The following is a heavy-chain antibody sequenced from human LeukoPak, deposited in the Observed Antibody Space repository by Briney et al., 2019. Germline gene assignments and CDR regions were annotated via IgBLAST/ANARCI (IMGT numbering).Heavy chain of an antibody. J-gene: IGHJ4*02. D-gene: IGHD6-19*01. CDR1: GFTFSSYG. Sequence: GGSLRLSCAASGFTFSSYGMHWVRQAPGKGLGWVAVISYDGSNKYYADSVKGRFTISRDNSKNTLYQQMNSLRAEDTAVYYCAKTSRGSGWYFDYWGQGTLVTVSS. CDR2: ISYDGSNK. V-gene: IGHV3-30*18. CDR3: AKTSRGSGWYFDY.